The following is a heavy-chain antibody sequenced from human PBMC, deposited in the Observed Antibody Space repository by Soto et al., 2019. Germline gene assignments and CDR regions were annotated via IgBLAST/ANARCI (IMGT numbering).Heavy chain of an antibody. Sequence: GGSLRLSCAASGFTFSSYAMHWVRQAPGKGLEWVAVISYDGSNKYYADSVKGRFTISRDNSKNTLYLQMNSLRAEDTAVYYCARDSIAAANAYYFDYWGQGTLVTVSS. V-gene: IGHV3-30-3*01. J-gene: IGHJ4*02. D-gene: IGHD6-13*01. CDR2: ISYDGSNK. CDR3: ARDSIAAANAYYFDY. CDR1: GFTFSSYA.